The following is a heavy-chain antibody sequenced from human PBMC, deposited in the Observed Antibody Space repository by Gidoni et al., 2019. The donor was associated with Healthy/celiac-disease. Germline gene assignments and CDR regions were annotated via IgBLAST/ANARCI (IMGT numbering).Heavy chain of an antibody. CDR1: GFTFSSYA. CDR3: AKDGAYYFDY. V-gene: IGHV3-23*01. Sequence: EVQLLESGGGLVQPGGSLRLSCAASGFTFSSYAMSWVRQAPGKGLEGVSAVRGSGGSTYYADSVKGRFTISRDNSKNTLYLQMNSLRAEDTAVYYCAKDGAYYFDYYGQGTLVTVSS. CDR2: VRGSGGST. D-gene: IGHD2-15*01. J-gene: IGHJ4*02.